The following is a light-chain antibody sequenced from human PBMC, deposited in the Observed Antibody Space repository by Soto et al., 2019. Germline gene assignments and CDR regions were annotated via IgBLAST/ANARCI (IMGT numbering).Light chain of an antibody. CDR3: QQYGSSLTWT. J-gene: IGKJ1*01. CDR2: GAS. CDR1: QSISSN. Sequence: EIVMTQPPATLPVSPGDRATISCWASQSISSNLAWYQQKPGQAPRLLIYGASSRASGIPDRFSGTGSGTDFTLTIRRLGPEDFAVYYCQQYGSSLTWTFGKGTKVGIK. V-gene: IGKV3-20*01.